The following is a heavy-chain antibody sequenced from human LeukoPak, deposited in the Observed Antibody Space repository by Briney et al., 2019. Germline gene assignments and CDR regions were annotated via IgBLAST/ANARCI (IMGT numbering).Heavy chain of an antibody. Sequence: GSLRLSCAASGFTFSSYSMNWIRQPPGKGLEWIGYIYTSGSTNYNPSLKSRVTTSVDTSKNQFSQQLRSVTAADTAVYYCASQIVGATHCDYRGQGTLVTVSS. D-gene: IGHD1-26*01. J-gene: IGHJ4*02. CDR1: GFTFSSYS. CDR3: ASQIVGATHCDY. V-gene: IGHV4-4*09. CDR2: IYTSGST.